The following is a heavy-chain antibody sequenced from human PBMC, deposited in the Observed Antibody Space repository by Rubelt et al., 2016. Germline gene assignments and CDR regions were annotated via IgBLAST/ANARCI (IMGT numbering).Heavy chain of an antibody. CDR1: GFTVSNNY. CDR2: IYTAGDT. CDR3: ARDFLFWSGFTDY. J-gene: IGHJ4*02. D-gene: IGHD3-3*01. V-gene: IGHV3-66*01. Sequence: EVQLLESGGGVVKPGGSLRLSCAVSGFTVSNNYMIWVRQAQGKGLEWVSIIYTAGDTYYADSVKGRFTISRDNAKKTWFLQMNSLRAEDTAVYYCARDFLFWSGFTDYWGQGTLVTVSS.